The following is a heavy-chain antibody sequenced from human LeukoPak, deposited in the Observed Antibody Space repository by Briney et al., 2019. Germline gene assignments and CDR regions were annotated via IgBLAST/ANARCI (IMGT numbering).Heavy chain of an antibody. CDR1: GASISGYV. V-gene: IGHV4-4*07. CDR2: IYSSGST. Sequence: PETLSLTCTVSGASISGYVWSWIRQPAGKGLEWIGRIYSSGSTHYNPSLKSRLTMSVAMSKDQFSRNLRCLTAADTAVYHCARSYYHDRPGYYSFDSWGQGTRVTLSS. D-gene: IGHD3-22*01. CDR3: ARSYYHDRPGYYSFDS. J-gene: IGHJ4*02.